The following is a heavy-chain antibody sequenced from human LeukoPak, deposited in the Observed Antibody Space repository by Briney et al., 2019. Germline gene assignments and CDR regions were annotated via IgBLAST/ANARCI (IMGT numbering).Heavy chain of an antibody. Sequence: PGRSLRLSCAASGFTFSSYAMHWVRQAPGRGLEWVAVISYGGGSEYYADSVKGRFTITRDNSKNTLYLQLNSLRSDDTGVYYCARDGVSGVAINNWFDPWGEGTVVTVPS. V-gene: IGHV3-30*01. CDR2: ISYGGGSE. J-gene: IGHJ5*02. D-gene: IGHD3-3*01. CDR3: ARDGVSGVAINNWFDP. CDR1: GFTFSSYA.